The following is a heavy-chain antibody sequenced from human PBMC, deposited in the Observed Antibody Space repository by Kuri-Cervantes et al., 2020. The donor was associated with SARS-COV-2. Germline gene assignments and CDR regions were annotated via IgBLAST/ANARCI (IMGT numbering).Heavy chain of an antibody. CDR1: GGSISSSSYY. CDR2: IYYSGST. D-gene: IGHD7-27*01. CDR3: ARGDSLLDWGSDYYYYMDV. J-gene: IGHJ6*03. Sequence: SETLSLTCTVSGGSISSSSYYWGWIRQPPGKGLEWIGSIYYSGSTNYNPSLKSRVTISVDTSKNQFSLKLSSVTAADTAVYYCARGDSLLDWGSDYYYYMDVWGKGTTVTVSS. V-gene: IGHV4-39*07.